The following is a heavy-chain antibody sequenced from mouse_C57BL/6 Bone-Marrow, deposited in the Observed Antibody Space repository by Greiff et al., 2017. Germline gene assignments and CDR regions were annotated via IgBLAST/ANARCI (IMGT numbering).Heavy chain of an antibody. CDR2: ISPNYGTT. CDR1: GYSFTDYN. D-gene: IGHD2-4*01. CDR3: ARGYDYDDAMDY. J-gene: IGHJ4*01. V-gene: IGHV1-39*01. Sequence: EVQVVESGPELVKPGASVTISCKASGYSFTDYNMNWVQQSNGKSLEWIGVISPNYGTTSYNQKFKGKATLTVDQSSSTAYMQLNSLTSEDSAVYYCARGYDYDDAMDYWGQGTSVTVS.